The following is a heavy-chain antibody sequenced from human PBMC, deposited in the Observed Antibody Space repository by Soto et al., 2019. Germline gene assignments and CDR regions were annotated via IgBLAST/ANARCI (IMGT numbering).Heavy chain of an antibody. CDR1: GGTFSSYT. Sequence: QVQLVQSGDEVKKPGSSVKVSCKASGGTFSSYTISWVRQAPGQGLEWMGRIIPILGIANYAQKFQGRVTITADKSTSTAYMELSSLRSEDTAVYYCARAISASAAFDIWGQGTMVTVSS. CDR3: ARAISASAAFDI. V-gene: IGHV1-69*02. CDR2: IIPILGIA. J-gene: IGHJ3*02.